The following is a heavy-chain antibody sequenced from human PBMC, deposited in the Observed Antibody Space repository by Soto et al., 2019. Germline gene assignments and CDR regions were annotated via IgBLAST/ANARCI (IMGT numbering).Heavy chain of an antibody. D-gene: IGHD2-2*02. J-gene: IGHJ3*02. CDR3: ARRWEEYCSSTSCYNRDDAFDI. V-gene: IGHV4-39*01. CDR2: IYYSGST. CDR1: GGSISSSSYY. Sequence: PSETLSLTCTVSGGSISSSSYYWGWIRHPPGKGLEGIGSIYYSGSTYYNPSLKSRVTISVDTSKNQFSLKLSSVTAADTAVYYCARRWEEYCSSTSCYNRDDAFDIWXQGTMVTVSS.